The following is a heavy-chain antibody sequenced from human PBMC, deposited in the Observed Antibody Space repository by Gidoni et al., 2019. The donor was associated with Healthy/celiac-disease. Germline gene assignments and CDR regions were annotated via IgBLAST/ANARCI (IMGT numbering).Heavy chain of an antibody. Sequence: QVQLQQWGAGLLKPSETLSLTCAVYGGSFSGYYWSWIRQPPGKGLEWIGEINHSGSTNYNPSLKGRVTISVDTSKNQFSLKLSSVTAADTAVYYCARGRHYYGSGSPFQHWGQGTLVTVSS. CDR3: ARGRHYYGSGSPFQH. V-gene: IGHV4-34*01. J-gene: IGHJ1*01. D-gene: IGHD3-10*01. CDR2: INHSGST. CDR1: GGSFSGYY.